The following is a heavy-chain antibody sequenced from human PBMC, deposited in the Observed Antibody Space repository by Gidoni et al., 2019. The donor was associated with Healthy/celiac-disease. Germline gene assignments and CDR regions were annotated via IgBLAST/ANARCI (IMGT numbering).Heavy chain of an antibody. V-gene: IGHV3-30*18. CDR3: AKDNAGYAFDI. CDR1: GLTFSSYG. CDR2: ISYDGSNK. Sequence: QVQLLEWGGGVVHPESSLCLSLAAPGLTFSSYGMHWVLQAPGKGLEWVAVISYDGSNKYYADSVKGRFTISRENSKNTLYLQMNSLRAEDTAVYYCAKDNAGYAFDIWGQGTMVTVSS. J-gene: IGHJ3*02.